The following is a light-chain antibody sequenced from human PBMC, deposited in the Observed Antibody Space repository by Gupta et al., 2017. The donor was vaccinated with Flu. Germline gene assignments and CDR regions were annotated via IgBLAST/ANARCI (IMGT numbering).Light chain of an antibody. CDR1: SSDVGGYDL. V-gene: IGLV2-14*01. CDR2: KVS. CDR3: ISYTTSSTYV. J-gene: IGLJ1*01. Sequence: SSDVGGYDLVAWYQQHPGKAPKLMTYKVSYRPSGVSNRFSGSKSGNTASLTISGLQAEDEGDYYCISYTTSSTYVFVTGTKVTVL.